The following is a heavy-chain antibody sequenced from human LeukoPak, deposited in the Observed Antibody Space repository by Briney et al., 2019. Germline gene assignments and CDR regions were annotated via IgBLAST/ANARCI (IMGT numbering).Heavy chain of an antibody. CDR2: ISGSGGST. D-gene: IGHD3-10*01. CDR3: ARDGWFGELLLGY. Sequence: GGSLRLSCAASGFTFSSYAMSWVRQAPGKGLEWVSAISGSGGSTYYADSVKGRFTISRDNSKNTLYLQMNSLRAEDTAVYYCARDGWFGELLLGYWGQGTLVTVSS. CDR1: GFTFSSYA. J-gene: IGHJ4*02. V-gene: IGHV3-23*01.